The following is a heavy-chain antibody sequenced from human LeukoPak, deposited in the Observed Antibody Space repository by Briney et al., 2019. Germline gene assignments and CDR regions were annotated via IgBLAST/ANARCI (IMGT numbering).Heavy chain of an antibody. V-gene: IGHV3-53*01. J-gene: IGHJ4*02. Sequence: PGGSLRLSCAASGFSVSNNYMSWVRQAPGKGLQWVSVIYSGGGTEYADSVKGRFTISRDNSKNTVYLQMNSLGVDDTAVYYCARSRVTVLWGLYYFPYWGQGALVTVSS. CDR2: IYSGGGT. CDR1: GFSVSNNY. D-gene: IGHD3-22*01. CDR3: ARSRVTVLWGLYYFPY.